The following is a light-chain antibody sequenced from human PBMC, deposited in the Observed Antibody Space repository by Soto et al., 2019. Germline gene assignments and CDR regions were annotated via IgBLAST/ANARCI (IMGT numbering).Light chain of an antibody. Sequence: QSVLTQPPSVSAAPGQKVTISCSGSSSNIGRNAVAWYQQAPGTAPKLLIYDSDNRPSGISDRFSGSQSGTSATLGITGLQAGDEADYHCAVWDTSLSAVVFGGGTKLTVL. CDR1: SSNIGRNA. J-gene: IGLJ2*01. CDR2: DSD. V-gene: IGLV1-51*01. CDR3: AVWDTSLSAVV.